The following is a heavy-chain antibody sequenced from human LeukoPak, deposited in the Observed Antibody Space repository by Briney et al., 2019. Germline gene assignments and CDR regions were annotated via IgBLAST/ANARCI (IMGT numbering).Heavy chain of an antibody. CDR3: AKGGENYYYYYMDV. Sequence: GGSLRLSCAASGFTFGSYAMTWVRRAPGKGLEWVSAISGGGGYIYYGDSVKGRFTSSRDNSESTLYLQMNNLRAEDTAVYYCAKGGENYYYYYMDVWGKGTTVTVSS. V-gene: IGHV3-23*01. CDR1: GFTFGSYA. D-gene: IGHD2-21*01. CDR2: ISGGGGYI. J-gene: IGHJ6*03.